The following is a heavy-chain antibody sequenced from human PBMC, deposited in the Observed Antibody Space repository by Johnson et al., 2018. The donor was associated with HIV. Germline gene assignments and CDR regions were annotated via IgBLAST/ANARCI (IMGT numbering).Heavy chain of an antibody. CDR1: GFTFDDYA. CDR3: ANLGDYSSINGFDI. Sequence: EVQLVESGGGVVQPGTSLRLSCAASGFTFDDYAMHWVRQAPGKGLEWVSGISWNSGTIGYADSVEGRFTISRDNSKNTLYLQINSLRLEDTAVYYCANLGDYSSINGFDIWGQGTMVTVSS. V-gene: IGHV3-9*01. CDR2: ISWNSGTI. D-gene: IGHD4-11*01. J-gene: IGHJ3*02.